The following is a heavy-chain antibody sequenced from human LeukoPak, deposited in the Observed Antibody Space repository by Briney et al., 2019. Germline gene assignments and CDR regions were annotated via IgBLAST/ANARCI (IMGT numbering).Heavy chain of an antibody. J-gene: IGHJ4*02. V-gene: IGHV4-59*08. CDR1: GGSISSYY. CDR3: ARHQARRYYFDY. D-gene: IGHD6-6*01. Sequence: SETLSLTCTVSGGSISSYYWSWIRQPPGKGLEWVGYIYYSGSTNYNPSLKSRVTISVDTSKNQFSLKLSSVTAADTAVYYCARHQARRYYFDYWGQGTLVTVSS. CDR2: IYYSGST.